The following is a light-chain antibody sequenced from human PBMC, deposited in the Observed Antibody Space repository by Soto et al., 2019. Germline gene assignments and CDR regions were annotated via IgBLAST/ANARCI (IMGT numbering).Light chain of an antibody. CDR1: QSVSSSY. V-gene: IGKV3-20*01. CDR3: KQYGSSPPYT. Sequence: EIVLTQSPGTLSLSPGERATLSCRASQSVSSSYLAWYQQKPCQAPRLLIYGASSSATGIPDRFSGSGFGTDFTLTLSRLEPEDFAVYYCKQYGSSPPYTFGQGTKLEIK. J-gene: IGKJ2*01. CDR2: GAS.